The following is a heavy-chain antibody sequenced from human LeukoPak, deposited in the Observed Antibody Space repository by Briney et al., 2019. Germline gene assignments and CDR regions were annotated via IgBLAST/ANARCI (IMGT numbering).Heavy chain of an antibody. Sequence: PSETLSLTCAVSGGSTSSGGYSWSWIRQPPGKGLEWIGYIYHSGSTYYNPSLKSRVTISVDRSKNQFSLKLSSVTAADTAVYYCARESTYYYDSRGAFDIWGQGTMVTVSS. D-gene: IGHD3-22*01. CDR1: GGSTSSGGYS. V-gene: IGHV4-30-2*01. J-gene: IGHJ3*02. CDR2: IYHSGST. CDR3: ARESTYYYDSRGAFDI.